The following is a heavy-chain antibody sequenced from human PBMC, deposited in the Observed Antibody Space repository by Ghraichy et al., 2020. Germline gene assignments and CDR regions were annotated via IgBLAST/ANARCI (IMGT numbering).Heavy chain of an antibody. CDR3: AKCPGPDTRYFDL. Sequence: KLSCAAFGFTFSSYAMSWVRQAPGKGLEWVSAISGSGGSTYYADSVKGRFTISRDNSKNTLYLQMNSLRAEDTAVYYCAKCPGPDTRYFDLWGRGTLVTVSS. V-gene: IGHV3-23*01. CDR1: GFTFSSYA. CDR2: ISGSGGST. D-gene: IGHD1-14*01. J-gene: IGHJ2*01.